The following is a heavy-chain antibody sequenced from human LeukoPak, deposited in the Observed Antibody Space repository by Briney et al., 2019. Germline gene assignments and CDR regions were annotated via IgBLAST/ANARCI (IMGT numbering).Heavy chain of an antibody. CDR2: ISSSGSTI. CDR3: AKDLSHYDSSGYYYGEFDY. D-gene: IGHD3-22*01. CDR1: GFTFSSYE. V-gene: IGHV3-48*03. J-gene: IGHJ4*02. Sequence: SGGSLRLSCAASGFTFSSYEMNWVRQAPGKGLEWVSYISSSGSTIYYADSVKGRFTISRDNSKNTLYLQMNSLRAEDTAVYYCAKDLSHYDSSGYYYGEFDYWGQGTLVTVSS.